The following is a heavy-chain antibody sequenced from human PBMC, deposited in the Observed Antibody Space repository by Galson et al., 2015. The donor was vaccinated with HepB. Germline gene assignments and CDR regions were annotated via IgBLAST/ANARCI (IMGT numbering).Heavy chain of an antibody. CDR3: ARGRDSSGYYAMDV. CDR2: ISTYSSNT. D-gene: IGHD6-19*01. J-gene: IGHJ6*02. V-gene: IGHV1-18*01. Sequence: SVKVSCKASGYTFRSYGITWVRQAPGQGLEWMGWISTYSSNTNYAQKLQDRVTMTTDTSTTTAYMELRSLRSDDTAVYYCARGRDSSGYYAMDVWGQGTTVIVSS. CDR1: GYTFRSYG.